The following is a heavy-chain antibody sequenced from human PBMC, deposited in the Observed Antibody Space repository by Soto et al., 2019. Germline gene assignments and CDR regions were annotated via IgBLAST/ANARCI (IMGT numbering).Heavy chain of an antibody. CDR2: VISDGNTI. CDR1: GFTFGNHW. CDR3: ATAEVDH. J-gene: IGHJ5*02. Sequence: GGSVRLSXAASGFTFGNHWMHWVRQAPGKGLEWVSRVISDGNTIDCADSVKGRFTVSRDNAKSTLYLQMNSLRAEDTAVYYCATAEVDHWGPGTLVTVSS. V-gene: IGHV3-74*01.